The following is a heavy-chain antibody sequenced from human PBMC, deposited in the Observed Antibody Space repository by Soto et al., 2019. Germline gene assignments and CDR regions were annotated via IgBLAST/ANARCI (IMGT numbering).Heavy chain of an antibody. Sequence: SETLSLTCTVSGDSISTSSYYWGWIRQPPGKGLEWIGEINHSGSTNYNPSLKSRVTISVDTSKNQFSLKLSSVTAADTAVYYCARVYSYGRFCMDVWGQGTTVTVSS. CDR3: ARVYSYGRFCMDV. J-gene: IGHJ6*02. D-gene: IGHD5-18*01. V-gene: IGHV4-39*07. CDR1: GDSISTSSYY. CDR2: INHSGST.